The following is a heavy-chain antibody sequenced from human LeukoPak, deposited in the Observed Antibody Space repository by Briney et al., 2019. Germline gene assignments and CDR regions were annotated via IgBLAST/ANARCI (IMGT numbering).Heavy chain of an antibody. V-gene: IGHV1-18*01. CDR1: GYTFTSYG. CDR2: ISTYNGNT. J-gene: IGHJ4*02. Sequence: ASVKVSCKASGYTFTSYGITWVRQAPGRGLQRMGGISTYNGNTHYAQRFQGRVTMTTDTSTSTVYMELRSLRSDDTAVYYCARDEAGFGTTPLDYWGQGTLVTVSS. D-gene: IGHD2-8*01. CDR3: ARDEAGFGTTPLDY.